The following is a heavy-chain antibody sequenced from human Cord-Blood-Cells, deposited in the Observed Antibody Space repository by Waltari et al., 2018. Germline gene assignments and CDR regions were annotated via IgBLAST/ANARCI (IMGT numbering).Heavy chain of an antibody. Sequence: QVQLQQWGAGLLKPSETLSLTCAVYGGSFSGYYWSWISQPPGKGLEWIGEINHSGSTNYNPSLKSRVTISVDTSKNQFSLKLSSVTAADTAVYYCAREDDIFAFDIWGQGTMVTVSS. CDR2: INHSGST. J-gene: IGHJ3*02. D-gene: IGHD3-9*01. CDR3: AREDDIFAFDI. CDR1: GGSFSGYY. V-gene: IGHV4-34*01.